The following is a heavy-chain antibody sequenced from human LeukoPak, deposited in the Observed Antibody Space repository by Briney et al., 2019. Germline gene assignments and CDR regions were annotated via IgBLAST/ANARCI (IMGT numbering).Heavy chain of an antibody. D-gene: IGHD1-26*01. J-gene: IGHJ4*02. CDR3: AKSGGYGLIDY. Sequence: PSETLSLTCTVSGGSISSSSYYWGWIRQPPGKGLEWIGSVYYSGSTYYNPSLKSRVTISIETSKDQSSLRLNSVTAADTAMYYCAKSGGYGLIDYWGEGTLVTVSS. V-gene: IGHV4-39*01. CDR1: GGSISSSSYY. CDR2: VYYSGST.